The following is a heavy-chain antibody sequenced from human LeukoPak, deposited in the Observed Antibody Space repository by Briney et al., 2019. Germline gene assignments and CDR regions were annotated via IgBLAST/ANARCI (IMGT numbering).Heavy chain of an antibody. D-gene: IGHD4-17*01. CDR1: GFTVSGNY. V-gene: IGHV3-53*01. Sequence: GGSLRLSCAASGFTVSGNYMSWVRQAPGKGLEWVSVIYSGGSTYYADSVKGRFTISRDNSKNTLYLQMNSLRAEDTAVYYCARGPTVGPLTFDPWGQGTLVTVSS. CDR2: IYSGGST. CDR3: ARGPTVGPLTFDP. J-gene: IGHJ5*02.